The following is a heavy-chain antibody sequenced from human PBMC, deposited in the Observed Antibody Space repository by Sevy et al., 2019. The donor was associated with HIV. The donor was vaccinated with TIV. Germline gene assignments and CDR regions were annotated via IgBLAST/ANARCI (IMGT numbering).Heavy chain of an antibody. D-gene: IGHD3-10*01. J-gene: IGHJ5*02. CDR1: GFTFSSYA. V-gene: IGHV3-23*01. CDR3: AKDYYARLKAGWFDP. CDR2: ISGSGGST. Sequence: GGSLRLSCAASGFTFSSYAMSWVRQAPGKGLEWVSAISGSGGSTYYAHSVKGRFTISRDNSKNTLYLQMNSLRAEDTAVYYCAKDYYARLKAGWFDPWGQGTLVTVS.